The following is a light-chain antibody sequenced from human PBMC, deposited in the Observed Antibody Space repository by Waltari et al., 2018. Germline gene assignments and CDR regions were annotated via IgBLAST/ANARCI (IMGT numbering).Light chain of an antibody. V-gene: IGKV4-1*01. J-gene: IGKJ4*01. Sequence: DIVMTQSPDSLAVSPGERATINCKSSRRVLYSPNTKNYLAWYQQKPGQPPKLLIYWASTRESGVPDRVSGSGSGTEFTLTISSLQAEDVAIYYCQQYLTTALAFGGGTQVEI. CDR1: RRVLYSPNTKNY. CDR3: QQYLTTALA. CDR2: WAS.